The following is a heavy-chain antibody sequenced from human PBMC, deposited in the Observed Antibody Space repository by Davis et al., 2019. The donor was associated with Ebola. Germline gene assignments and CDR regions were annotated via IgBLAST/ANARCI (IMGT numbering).Heavy chain of an antibody. V-gene: IGHV4-34*01. D-gene: IGHD6-19*01. CDR1: GGSFSGYY. Sequence: MPGGSLRLSCAVSGGSFSGYYWSWIRQPPGKGLEWIGEINHSGSTNYNPSLKRRVTISVDTSKNQFSLKLSSVTAADTAVYYCARGAGYSSGWSGPLYYYYGMDVWGQGTTVTVSS. CDR3: ARGAGYSSGWSGPLYYYYGMDV. CDR2: INHSGST. J-gene: IGHJ6*02.